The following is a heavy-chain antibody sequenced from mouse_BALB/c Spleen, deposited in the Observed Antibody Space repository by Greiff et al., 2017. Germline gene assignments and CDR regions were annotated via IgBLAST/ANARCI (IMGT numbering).Heavy chain of an antibody. CDR3: ASEGIYYDYDGFAY. CDR2: IWAGGST. J-gene: IGHJ3*01. V-gene: IGHV2-9*02. CDR1: GFSLTSYG. D-gene: IGHD2-4*01. Sequence: VMLVESGPGLVAPSQSLSITCTVSGFSLTSYGVHWVRQPPGKGLEWLGVIWAGGSTNYNSALMSRLSISKDNSKSQVFLKMNSLQTDDTAMYYCASEGIYYDYDGFAYWGQGTLVTVSA.